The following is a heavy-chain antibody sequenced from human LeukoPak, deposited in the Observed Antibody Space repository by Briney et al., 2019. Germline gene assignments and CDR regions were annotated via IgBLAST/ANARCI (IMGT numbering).Heavy chain of an antibody. Sequence: PSETLSLTCAVYGGSFRGYYWSWIRQPPGKGLEWIGEINHSGSTNYNPSLKSRVTISVDTSKNQFSLKLSSVTAADTAVYYCARADVSSSWYLAPLYYFDYWGQGTLVTVSS. CDR3: ARADVSSSWYLAPLYYFDY. D-gene: IGHD6-13*01. CDR2: INHSGST. CDR1: GGSFRGYY. J-gene: IGHJ4*02. V-gene: IGHV4-34*01.